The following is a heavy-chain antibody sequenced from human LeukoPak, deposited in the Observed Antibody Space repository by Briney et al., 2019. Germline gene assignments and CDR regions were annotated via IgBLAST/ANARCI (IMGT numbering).Heavy chain of an antibody. CDR3: ARVWIAAAGAFDY. CDR2: IYYSGST. V-gene: IGHV4-39*07. CDR1: GGSISSSSYY. Sequence: SETLSLTCTVSGGSISSSSYYWGWIRQPPGKGLEWIGSIYYSGSTYYNPSLKSRVTTSVDTSKNQFSLKLSSVTAADTAVYYCARVWIAAAGAFDYWGQGTLVTVSS. D-gene: IGHD6-13*01. J-gene: IGHJ4*02.